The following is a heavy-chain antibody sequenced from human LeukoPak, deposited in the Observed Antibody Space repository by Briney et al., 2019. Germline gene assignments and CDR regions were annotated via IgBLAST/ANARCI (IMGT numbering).Heavy chain of an antibody. J-gene: IGHJ4*02. CDR1: GYSISSGYY. D-gene: IGHD5-18*01. CDR3: ARLLDTAMAFDY. CDR2: ISHSGST. Sequence: NPSETLSLTCAVSGYSISSGYYWGWIRQPPGQGLEWIGSISHSGSTYYNPSLKRRVTISVDTFENQFSLKLSSVTAADTAVYYCARLLDTAMAFDYWGQGTLVTVSS. V-gene: IGHV4-38-2*01.